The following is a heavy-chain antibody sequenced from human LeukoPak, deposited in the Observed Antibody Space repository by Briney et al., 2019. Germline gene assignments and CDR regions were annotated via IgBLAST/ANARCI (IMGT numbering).Heavy chain of an antibody. CDR2: IIPIFSTA. J-gene: IGHJ4*02. Sequence: SVKVSCKASGGTFSSYAISWVRQAPGQGLEWMGGIIPIFSTANYAQKFQGRVTITADESTSTAYMELSSLRSEDTAVYYCARGGYSSGWYSSPDYWGQGTLVTVSS. V-gene: IGHV1-69*13. CDR3: ARGGYSSGWYSSPDY. D-gene: IGHD6-19*01. CDR1: GGTFSSYA.